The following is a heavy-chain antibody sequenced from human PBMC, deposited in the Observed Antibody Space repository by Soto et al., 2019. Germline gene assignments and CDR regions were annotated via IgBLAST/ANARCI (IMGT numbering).Heavy chain of an antibody. Sequence: PSETLSLTCTVSGGSISSGGYYWSWIRQHPGKGLEWIGYIYYSGSTYYNPSLKSRVTISVDTSKNQFSLKLSSVTAADTAVYYCARRVKYCSGGSCYSWAVYYYYYYGMDVWGQGTTVTVSS. V-gene: IGHV4-31*03. D-gene: IGHD2-15*01. CDR3: ARRVKYCSGGSCYSWAVYYYYYYGMDV. CDR2: IYYSGST. J-gene: IGHJ6*02. CDR1: GGSISSGGYY.